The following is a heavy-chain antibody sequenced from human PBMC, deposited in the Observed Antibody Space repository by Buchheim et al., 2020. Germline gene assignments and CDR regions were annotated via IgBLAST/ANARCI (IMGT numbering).Heavy chain of an antibody. CDR1: GFTFSNYN. CDR2: ISGSSSHI. Sequence: EVQLLESGGGLVNPGGSLRLACAASGFTFSNYNMHWVRQAPGKGLEWVSSISGSSSHIYHADSLRGRITISRDNAKNSLYLQMNSLSAEDTAVYYCAINEAYYDRSGYFLYWGQGT. J-gene: IGHJ4*02. D-gene: IGHD3-22*01. CDR3: AINEAYYDRSGYFLY. V-gene: IGHV3-21*01.